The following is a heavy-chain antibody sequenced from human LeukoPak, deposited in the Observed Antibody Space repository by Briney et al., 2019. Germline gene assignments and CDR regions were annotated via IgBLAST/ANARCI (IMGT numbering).Heavy chain of an antibody. CDR1: GYTFTGYY. V-gene: IGHV1-2*04. J-gene: IGHJ4*02. D-gene: IGHD4-17*01. CDR3: ARGGAVTTESFDY. Sequence: ASVKVSCKAPGYTFTGYYMHWVRQAPGQGLEWMGWINPNSGGTNYAQKFQGWVTMTRDTSISTAYMELSRLRSDDTAVYYCARGGAVTTESFDYWGQGTLVTVSS. CDR2: INPNSGGT.